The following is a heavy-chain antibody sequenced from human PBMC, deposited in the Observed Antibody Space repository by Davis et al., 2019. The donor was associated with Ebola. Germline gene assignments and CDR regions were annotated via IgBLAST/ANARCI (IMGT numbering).Heavy chain of an antibody. CDR1: GGTFSSYA. D-gene: IGHD2-2*02. V-gene: IGHV1-69*01. J-gene: IGHJ5*02. CDR3: ARVRSYCTSTSCYTHWFDP. CDR2: IIPIFAPA. Sequence: MPGGSLRLSCAASGGTFSSYAISWVRQAPGQGLEWMGGIIPIFAPANYAQKFHGRVTITADESTSTAYMELSSLRSEDTAVYYCARVRSYCTSTSCYTHWFDPWGQGTLVTVSS.